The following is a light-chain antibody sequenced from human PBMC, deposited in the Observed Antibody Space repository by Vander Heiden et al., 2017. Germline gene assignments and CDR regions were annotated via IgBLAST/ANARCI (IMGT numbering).Light chain of an antibody. CDR3: QQSYSGWFT. J-gene: IGKJ3*01. CDR1: QSISSY. V-gene: IGKV1-39*01. CDR2: AAS. Sequence: DIQMTQSPSSLSASVGDRVTITCRASQSISSYLNGYQQKPGKAPKLLIYAASSLQSGVPSRFSGSGSGTDFTLTISSLQPEDFATYYCQQSYSGWFTFGPGTKVDIK.